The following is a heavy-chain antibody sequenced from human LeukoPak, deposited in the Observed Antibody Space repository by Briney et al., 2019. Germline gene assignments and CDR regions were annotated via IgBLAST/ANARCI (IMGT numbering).Heavy chain of an antibody. V-gene: IGHV3-21*01. CDR3: ARVGYSTVYYFDY. J-gene: IGHJ4*02. CDR2: ISSSSSYI. Sequence: GGSLRLSCAASGFTFSSYSMNWVRQAPGKGLEWVSSISSSSSYIYYADSVKGRFTISRDNAKNSLYLQMNSLRAEDTAVYYCARVGYSTVYYFDYWGQGTLVTVSS. CDR1: GFTFSSYS. D-gene: IGHD2-15*01.